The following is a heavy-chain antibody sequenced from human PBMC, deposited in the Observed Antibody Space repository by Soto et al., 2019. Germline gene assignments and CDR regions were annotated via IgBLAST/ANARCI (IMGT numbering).Heavy chain of an antibody. CDR3: ARRPTSGWYGAADWFDP. CDR2: IYPGDSDT. D-gene: IGHD6-19*01. Sequence: EVQLVQSGAEVKKPGESLKISCKGLGYSFTTYWIGWVRQMPGKGLEWMGIIYPGDSDTRYSPSFQGQVTISADKSIRTAYLQWSSLKASDTAMYYCARRPTSGWYGAADWFDPWGQGTLVTVSS. J-gene: IGHJ5*02. CDR1: GYSFTTYW. V-gene: IGHV5-51*01.